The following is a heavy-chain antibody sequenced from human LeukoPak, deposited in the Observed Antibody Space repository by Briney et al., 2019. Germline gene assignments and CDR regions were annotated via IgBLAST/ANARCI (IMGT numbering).Heavy chain of an antibody. V-gene: IGHV3-23*01. CDR3: ARGPSGYHNT. CDR2: ISGGGGST. J-gene: IGHJ4*02. D-gene: IGHD5-12*01. Sequence: GGSLRLSCTASGFTFSTYAMSWVRQAPGKGLKWVSGISGGGGSTFYADSVKGSFTISRDNSKNTLYLQMKSLRAEDTAVYYFARGPSGYHNTGGKGTLVTVSS. CDR1: GFTFSTYA.